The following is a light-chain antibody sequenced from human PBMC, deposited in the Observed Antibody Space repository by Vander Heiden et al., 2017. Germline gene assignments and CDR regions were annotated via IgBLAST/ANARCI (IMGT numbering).Light chain of an antibody. J-gene: IGKJ1*01. CDR1: ECNRSH. Sequence: DIQMTQSPSSLSASVGDRVTVTFRASECNRSHINWYQHEPGTAPKLLIYAATTLQIGIPSRFRGSGCGTDFALTISSRRPEDFATYYCQQSDSGWWTFGQGTRLEVK. CDR3: QQSDSGWWT. V-gene: IGKV1-39*01. CDR2: AAT.